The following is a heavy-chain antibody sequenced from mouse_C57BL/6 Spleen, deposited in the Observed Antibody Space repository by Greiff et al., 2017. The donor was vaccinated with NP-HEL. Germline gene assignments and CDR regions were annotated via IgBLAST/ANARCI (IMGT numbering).Heavy chain of an antibody. V-gene: IGHV5-17*01. J-gene: IGHJ4*01. Sequence: DVKLVESGGGLVKPGGSLKLSCAASGFTFSDYGMHWVRQAPEQGLEWVAYISSGSSTIYYADTVKGRFTISRDNAKNTLFLQMTSLRSEDTAMYYCARGYYEGYYAMDYWGQGTSVTVSS. CDR3: ARGYYEGYYAMDY. CDR1: GFTFSDYG. D-gene: IGHD2-3*01. CDR2: ISSGSSTI.